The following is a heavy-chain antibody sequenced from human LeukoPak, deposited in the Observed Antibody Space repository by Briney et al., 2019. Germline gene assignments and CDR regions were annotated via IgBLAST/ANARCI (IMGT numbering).Heavy chain of an antibody. D-gene: IGHD2-15*01. Sequence: SETLSLTCTVPGGSISSGGYYWSWIRQHPGKGLEWIGYIYYSGSTYYNPSLKSRVTISVDTSKNQFSLKLSSVTAADTAVYYCARDRAANNWFDPWGQGTLVTVSS. CDR1: GGSISSGGYY. V-gene: IGHV4-31*03. CDR2: IYYSGST. CDR3: ARDRAANNWFDP. J-gene: IGHJ5*02.